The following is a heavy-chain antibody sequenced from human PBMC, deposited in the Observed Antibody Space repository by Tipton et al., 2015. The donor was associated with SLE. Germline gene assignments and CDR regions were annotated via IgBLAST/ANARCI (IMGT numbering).Heavy chain of an antibody. Sequence: TLSLTCTVSGGSISGYYWGWIRQPPGKGLEWIGSIYHSGSAYYNPSLKSRVTISVDTSKKQFSLNLTSVTAADTALYYCAREDNYYWYFDLWGRGTLVTVSS. CDR2: IYHSGSA. V-gene: IGHV4-38-2*02. J-gene: IGHJ2*01. D-gene: IGHD2-15*01. CDR3: AREDNYYWYFDL. CDR1: GGSISGYY.